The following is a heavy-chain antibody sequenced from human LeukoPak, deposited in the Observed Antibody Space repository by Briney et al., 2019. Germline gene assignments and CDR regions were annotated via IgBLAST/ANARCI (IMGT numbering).Heavy chain of an antibody. CDR2: IRYDRSTK. CDR3: AKEGTASKPSDLDY. Sequence: GGSLRLSCAVSGFIFTDYGMHWVRQAPGKGLEWVAFIRYDRSTKYYVDSVKGRFTISRDNPKNMLFLQMNSLRGEDTAVYYCAKEGTASKPSDLDYWGQGTLVTVSS. J-gene: IGHJ4*02. CDR1: GFIFTDYG. D-gene: IGHD1/OR15-1a*01. V-gene: IGHV3-30*02.